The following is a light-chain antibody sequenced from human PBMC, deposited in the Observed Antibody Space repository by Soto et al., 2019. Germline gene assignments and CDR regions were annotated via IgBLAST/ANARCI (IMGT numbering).Light chain of an antibody. J-gene: IGLJ2*01. CDR1: SSDIGGYNY. CDR3: SSYTSSSTTNVV. Sequence: QSVLTQPASLSGSPGQSITISCTGTSSDIGGYNYVSWFQQHPGKAPKLMIYEVSNRPSGVSNRFSGSKSGNTASLTISGLQAEDEADYYCSSYTSSSTTNVVFGGGTQLTVL. V-gene: IGLV2-14*01. CDR2: EVS.